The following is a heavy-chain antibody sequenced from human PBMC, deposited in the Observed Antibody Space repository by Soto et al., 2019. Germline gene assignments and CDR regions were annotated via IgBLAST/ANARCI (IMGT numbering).Heavy chain of an antibody. CDR1: GFTFSSYA. J-gene: IGHJ5*02. CDR2: ISGSGGST. Sequence: EVQLLESGGGLVQPGGSLRLSCAASGFTFSSYAMSWVRQAPGKGLEWVSAISGSGGSTYYADSVKGRFTISRNKSKNTLYLQMNSRRAEDTAVYYCAKTHTRPNWFDPWGQGTLVTVSS. V-gene: IGHV3-23*01. CDR3: AKTHTRPNWFDP. D-gene: IGHD3-3*01.